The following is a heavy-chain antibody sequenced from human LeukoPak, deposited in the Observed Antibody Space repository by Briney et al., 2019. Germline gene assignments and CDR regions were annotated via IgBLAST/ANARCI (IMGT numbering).Heavy chain of an antibody. CDR2: ISGSGGST. CDR1: GFTFSSYA. V-gene: IGHV3-23*01. Sequence: GGPLRLSCAASGFTFSSYAMSWVRQAPGKGLEWVSAISGSGGSTYYADSVKGRFTISRDNSKNTLYLQMNSLRAEDTAVYYCAKYEIMTTVTSGDYWGQGTLVTVSS. D-gene: IGHD4-17*01. CDR3: AKYEIMTTVTSGDY. J-gene: IGHJ4*02.